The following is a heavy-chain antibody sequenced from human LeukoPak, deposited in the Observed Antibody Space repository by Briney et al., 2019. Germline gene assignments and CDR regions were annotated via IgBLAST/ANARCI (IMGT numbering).Heavy chain of an antibody. V-gene: IGHV3-30*03. D-gene: IGHD2-21*01. CDR1: GFTFSSYG. Sequence: GGSLRLSCAASGFTFSSYGMHWVRQAPGKGLEWVAVISYDGSNKYYADSVKGRFTISRDNSKNTLYLQMNSLRAEDTAVYYCASEGGEPSFDYWGQGTLVTVSS. CDR2: ISYDGSNK. J-gene: IGHJ4*02. CDR3: ASEGGEPSFDY.